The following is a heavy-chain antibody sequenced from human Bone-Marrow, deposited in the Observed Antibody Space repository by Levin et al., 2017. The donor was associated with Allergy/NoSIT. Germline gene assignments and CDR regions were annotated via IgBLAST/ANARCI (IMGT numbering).Heavy chain of an antibody. Sequence: GESLKISCVVSGFTFSSYAMSWVRQAPGKGLEWVSSIGGSAGTTYYADSVKGRFTISRDNSKNTLYLQMNSLKVEDTAVYYCVRGWIAPDYWGQGTLVTVSS. J-gene: IGHJ4*02. CDR1: GFTFSSYA. CDR3: VRGWIAPDY. CDR2: IGGSAGTT. D-gene: IGHD2-21*01. V-gene: IGHV3-23*01.